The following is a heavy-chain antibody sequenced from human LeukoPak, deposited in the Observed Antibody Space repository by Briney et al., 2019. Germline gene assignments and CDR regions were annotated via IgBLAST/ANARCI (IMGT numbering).Heavy chain of an antibody. Sequence: SETLSLTCTVSGDSISRGNNYWTWIRQPAGKGLEWIGRISTSGNTNYNPSLKSQVTISRHTSKNQFSLNLNFVTAAETAIYYCARDRAGDSFDIWGQGTLVTVSS. CDR1: GDSISRGNNY. D-gene: IGHD7-27*01. V-gene: IGHV4-61*02. CDR3: ARDRAGDSFDI. CDR2: ISTSGNT. J-gene: IGHJ3*02.